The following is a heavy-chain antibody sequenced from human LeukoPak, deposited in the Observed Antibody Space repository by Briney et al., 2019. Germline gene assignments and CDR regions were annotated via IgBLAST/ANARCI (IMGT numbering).Heavy chain of an antibody. D-gene: IGHD1-1*01. Sequence: GGSLRLSCAASGFTFSSYTMYWVRQAPGKGLEYVSAISSNGGSTYYAHSVKGRFTISRDNSKNTLYLQMGSLRGEDMAVYYCAREVNWRFDYWGQGTLVTVSS. CDR3: AREVNWRFDY. J-gene: IGHJ4*02. V-gene: IGHV3-64*01. CDR1: GFTFSSYT. CDR2: ISSNGGST.